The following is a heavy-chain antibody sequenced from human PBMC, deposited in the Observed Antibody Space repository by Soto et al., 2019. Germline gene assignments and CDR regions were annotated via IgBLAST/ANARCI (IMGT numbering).Heavy chain of an antibody. Sequence: EVQLLESGGGLVQPGGSVRLSCAASGLTFGNYAMSWVRQAPGKGLEWVSAISGDSGRTYYADSVKGRFTISRGNSKNTLYLQMNTLRAEDTAVYYCAVTPNCGRDCSAASYWYFDIWGRGTLVTVSS. D-gene: IGHD2-21*02. CDR2: ISGDSGRT. CDR3: AVTPNCGRDCSAASYWYFDI. V-gene: IGHV3-23*01. J-gene: IGHJ2*01. CDR1: GLTFGNYA.